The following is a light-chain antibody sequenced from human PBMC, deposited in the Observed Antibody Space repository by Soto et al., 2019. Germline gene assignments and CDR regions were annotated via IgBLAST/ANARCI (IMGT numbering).Light chain of an antibody. CDR2: GAS. CDR1: QSVLYSSSNKNY. V-gene: IGKV4-1*01. Sequence: DIVMTQSPDSLAVSLGERATINCKSSQSVLYSSSNKNYLAWYQQKPGQAPGLLLYGASNRATGIPARFSGRGSGTEFTLTISSLQPEDCAVYYCQQYGNSITFGGGTKVDIK. CDR3: QQYGNSIT. J-gene: IGKJ4*01.